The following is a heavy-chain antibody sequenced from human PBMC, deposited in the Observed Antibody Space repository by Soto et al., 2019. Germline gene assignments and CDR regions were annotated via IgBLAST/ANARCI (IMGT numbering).Heavy chain of an antibody. V-gene: IGHV1-69*01. CDR1: GGTFSSYA. CDR3: ARSQGSSTSLEIYYYYYYGMDV. CDR2: VIPISGTA. D-gene: IGHD2-2*01. Sequence: QVQLVQSGAEVKKRGSSVKVSCKASGGTFSSYAISWVRQAPGQGREWMGGVIPISGTANYAQKFQGRVTITADESTSTAYMELSSLRYEDTAVYYCARSQGSSTSLEIYYYYYYGMDVWGQGTTVTVSS. J-gene: IGHJ6*02.